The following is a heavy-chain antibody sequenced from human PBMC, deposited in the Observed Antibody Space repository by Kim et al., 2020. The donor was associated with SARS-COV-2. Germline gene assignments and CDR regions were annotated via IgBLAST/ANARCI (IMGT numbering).Heavy chain of an antibody. CDR1: GYSFTSYW. Sequence: GESLKISCKGSGYSFTSYWISWVRQMPGKGLEWMGRIDPSDSYTNYSPSFQGHVTISADESISTAYLQWSSLKASDTAMYYCARRVDDSSGWYHSITDDYWGQGTLVTVSS. V-gene: IGHV5-10-1*01. CDR3: ARRVDDSSGWYHSITDDY. J-gene: IGHJ4*02. CDR2: IDPSDSYT. D-gene: IGHD6-19*01.